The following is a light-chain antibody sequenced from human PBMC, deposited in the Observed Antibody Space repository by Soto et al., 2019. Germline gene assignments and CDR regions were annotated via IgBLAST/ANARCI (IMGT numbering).Light chain of an antibody. CDR3: LQSISFPHT. CDR1: QYISSW. Sequence: DIQMTQSPSSVSASVGDRVTITCRASQYISSWLAWYQQNPGKAPQLLIYAASSLQSGFPSRFRGSGSGTDFTLTISTLQPEDFATYYCLQSISFPHTLGQGTMLEIK. V-gene: IGKV1-12*01. CDR2: AAS. J-gene: IGKJ2*01.